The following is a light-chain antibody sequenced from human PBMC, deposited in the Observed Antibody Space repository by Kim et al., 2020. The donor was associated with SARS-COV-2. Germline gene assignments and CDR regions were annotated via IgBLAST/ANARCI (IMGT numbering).Light chain of an antibody. V-gene: IGKV3-20*01. CDR2: GAS. J-gene: IGKJ2*01. CDR1: QSVSSSY. CDR3: QQYGSSRYT. Sequence: LSPGERATLSCRASQSVSSSYLAWYQQKPGQAPRLLIYGASSRATGIPDRFSGSGSGTDFTLTISRLEPEDFAVYYCQQYGSSRYTLGQGTKLEI.